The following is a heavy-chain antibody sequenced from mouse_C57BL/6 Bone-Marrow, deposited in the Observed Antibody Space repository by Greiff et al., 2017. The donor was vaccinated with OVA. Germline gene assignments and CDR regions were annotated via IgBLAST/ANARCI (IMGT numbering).Heavy chain of an antibody. Sequence: QVQLQQSGAELVKPGASVKISCKASGYAFSSYWMNWVKQRPGKGLEWIGQIYPGDGDTNYKGKFKGKSTLTADKSSRTANMQHSSVTAEDAGVNDCARINGTDYGGKGTTVTVSS. CDR2: IYPGDGDT. D-gene: IGHD4-1*01. V-gene: IGHV1-80*01. J-gene: IGHJ2*01. CDR3: ARINGTDY. CDR1: GYAFSSYW.